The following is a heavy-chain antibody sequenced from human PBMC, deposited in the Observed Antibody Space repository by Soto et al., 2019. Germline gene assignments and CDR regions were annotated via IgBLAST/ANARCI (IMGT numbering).Heavy chain of an antibody. CDR3: ARHPVHDSQVDNYGMDV. CDR1: GYSFTSYW. J-gene: IGHJ6*02. D-gene: IGHD1-1*01. Sequence: PGESRKISCKGSGYSFTSYWISWVRQMPGKGLEWMGRIDPSDSYTNYSPSFQGHVTISADKSISTAYLQWSSLKASDTAMYYCARHPVHDSQVDNYGMDVWGQGTTVTVSS. V-gene: IGHV5-10-1*01. CDR2: IDPSDSYT.